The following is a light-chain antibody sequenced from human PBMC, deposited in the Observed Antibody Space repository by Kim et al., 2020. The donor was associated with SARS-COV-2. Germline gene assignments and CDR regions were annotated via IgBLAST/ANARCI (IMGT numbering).Light chain of an antibody. Sequence: SYELTQPPSVSVSPGQTASITCSGDKLGDKYACWYQQKPGQSPVLVIYQDSKRPSGIHERFSGSNSGNTATLTISGTQAMDEADYYCQAWDSSTVEFVGG. J-gene: IGLJ2*01. CDR1: KLGDKY. CDR3: QAWDSSTVE. V-gene: IGLV3-1*01. CDR2: QDS.